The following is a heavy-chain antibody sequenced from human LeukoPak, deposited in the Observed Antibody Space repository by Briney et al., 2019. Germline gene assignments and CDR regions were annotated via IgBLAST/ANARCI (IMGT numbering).Heavy chain of an antibody. Sequence: GGSLRLSCAASGFTFSSYAMHWVRQAPGKGLEWVAVISYDGSNKYYADSVKGRFTISRDNSKNTLYLQMNSLRAEDTAVYYCARDSSIFDYWGQGTLVTVSS. J-gene: IGHJ4*02. CDR1: GFTFSSYA. D-gene: IGHD2-2*01. CDR3: ARDSSIFDY. V-gene: IGHV3-30-3*01. CDR2: ISYDGSNK.